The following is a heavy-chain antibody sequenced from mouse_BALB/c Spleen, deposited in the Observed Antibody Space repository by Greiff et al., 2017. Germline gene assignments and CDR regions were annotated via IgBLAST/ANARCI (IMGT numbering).Heavy chain of an antibody. J-gene: IGHJ2*01. D-gene: IGHD2-4*01. CDR1: GYAFSSYW. CDR2: IYPGDGDT. V-gene: IGHV1-80*01. Sequence: VKLMESGAELVRPGSSVKISCKASGYAFSSYWMNWVKQRPGQGLEWIGQIYPGDGDTNYNGKFKGKATLTADKSSSTAYMQLSSLTSEDSAVYFCARDDYDGYWGQGTTLTVSS. CDR3: ARDDYDGY.